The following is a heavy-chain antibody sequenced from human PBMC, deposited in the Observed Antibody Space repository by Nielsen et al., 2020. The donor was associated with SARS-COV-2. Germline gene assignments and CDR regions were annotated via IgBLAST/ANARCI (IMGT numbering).Heavy chain of an antibody. Sequence: GESLKISCKGSGYSFTSYWISWVRQMPGKGLEWMGIIYPGGSDTRYSPSFQGQVTISADKSISTAYLQWSSLKASDTAMYYCARMQDRYDFWSPFDYWGQGTLVTVSS. J-gene: IGHJ4*02. CDR2: IYPGGSDT. V-gene: IGHV5-51*01. D-gene: IGHD3-3*01. CDR1: GYSFTSYW. CDR3: ARMQDRYDFWSPFDY.